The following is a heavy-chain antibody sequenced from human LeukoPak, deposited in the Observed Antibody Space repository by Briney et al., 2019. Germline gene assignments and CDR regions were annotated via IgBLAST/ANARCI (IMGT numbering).Heavy chain of an antibody. Sequence: SETLSLTCAVYGGSFSGYYWSWIRQPPGKGLEWIGEINHSRSTNYNSSLKSRVTISVDTSKNQFSRKLSSVTAADTAVYYCARSSPPTMIVVVTSPRGWFDPWGQGTLVTVSS. CDR3: ARSSPPTMIVVVTSPRGWFDP. CDR2: INHSRST. J-gene: IGHJ5*02. V-gene: IGHV4-34*01. CDR1: GGSFSGYY. D-gene: IGHD3-22*01.